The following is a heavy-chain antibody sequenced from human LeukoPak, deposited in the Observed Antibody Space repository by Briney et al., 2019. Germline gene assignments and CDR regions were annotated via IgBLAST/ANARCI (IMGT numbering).Heavy chain of an antibody. CDR2: ISSSGSMV. Sequence: GGSLRLSCAASGFTFSNYDMNWVRQAPGKGLEWVSYISSSGSMVSYADSVKGQFTISRDNAKNSLYLQMSSLRDEDSAVYYCARDIRALNGDYGRWGQGTLVTVSS. CDR3: ARDIRALNGDYGR. V-gene: IGHV3-48*02. CDR1: GFTFSNYD. J-gene: IGHJ4*02. D-gene: IGHD4-17*01.